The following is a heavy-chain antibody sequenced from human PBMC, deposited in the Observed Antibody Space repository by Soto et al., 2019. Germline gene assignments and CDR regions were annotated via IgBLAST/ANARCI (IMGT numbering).Heavy chain of an antibody. Sequence: ASGQVCCKASGYTFSDYYIHWVRQAPGQGLEWMGWINPNSGGTKYAPKFQGGVTMTRDTSITTAYMELSRLRSGDTAVYYCAREPATAKPEGVDFWGQGTLVTVSS. CDR1: GYTFSDYY. CDR3: AREPATAKPEGVDF. V-gene: IGHV1-2*02. D-gene: IGHD1-1*01. J-gene: IGHJ4*02. CDR2: INPNSGGT.